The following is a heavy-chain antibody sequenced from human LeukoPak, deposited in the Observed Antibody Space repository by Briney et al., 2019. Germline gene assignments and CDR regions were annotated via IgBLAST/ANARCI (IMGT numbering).Heavy chain of an antibody. V-gene: IGHV4-38-2*01. CDR3: STSLVATKRFDY. CDR1: GYSISSGYY. J-gene: IGHJ4*02. Sequence: SETLSLTCAVSGYSISSGYYWGWIRQPPGQGLEWIGSIYHSGSTYYNPSLKSRVTISVDTSKNQFSLKLSSVTAADTAVYYCSTSLVATKRFDYWGQGTLVTVSS. CDR2: IYHSGST. D-gene: IGHD5-12*01.